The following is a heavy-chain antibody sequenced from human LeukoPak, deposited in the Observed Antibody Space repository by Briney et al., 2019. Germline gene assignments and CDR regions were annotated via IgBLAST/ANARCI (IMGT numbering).Heavy chain of an antibody. Sequence: SQTLSLTCTVSGGSISSSSYYWGWIRQPPGKGLGWSGSIYYSGSTYYNPSLKSRVTISVDTSKNQFSLKLSSVTAADTAVYYCARKWIQLWTTQPYYFDYWGQGTLVTVSS. CDR3: ARKWIQLWTTQPYYFDY. D-gene: IGHD5-18*01. CDR1: GGSISSSSYY. V-gene: IGHV4-39*01. CDR2: IYYSGST. J-gene: IGHJ4*02.